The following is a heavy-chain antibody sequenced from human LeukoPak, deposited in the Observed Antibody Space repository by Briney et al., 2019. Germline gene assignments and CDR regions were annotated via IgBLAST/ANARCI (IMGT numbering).Heavy chain of an antibody. D-gene: IGHD2-15*01. J-gene: IGHJ5*02. CDR1: GGTFTNYP. Sequence: SVKVSCKTSGGTFTNYPISWVRQAPGQGLEWMGGIMPIFGTAHYAEKFQARVTITADGSTSTVFLELRSLNSEDTAVYYCARGPEIVVTGTTFAAYKWFDPWGQGTLLTVSS. V-gene: IGHV1-69*13. CDR2: IMPIFGTA. CDR3: ARGPEIVVTGTTFAAYKWFDP.